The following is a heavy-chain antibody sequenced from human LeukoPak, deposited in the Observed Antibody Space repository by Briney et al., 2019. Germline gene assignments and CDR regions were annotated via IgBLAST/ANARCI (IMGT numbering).Heavy chain of an antibody. Sequence: GGSLRLSCAASGFTFDDYTMHWVRQAPGKGLEWVSLISWDGGSTYYADSVKGRFTISRDNSKNSLYLQMNSLRTEDTAWYYCAKGLTMIVVVTPFDCWGQGTLVTVSS. D-gene: IGHD3-22*01. J-gene: IGHJ4*02. V-gene: IGHV3-43*01. CDR1: GFTFDDYT. CDR3: AKGLTMIVVVTPFDC. CDR2: ISWDGGST.